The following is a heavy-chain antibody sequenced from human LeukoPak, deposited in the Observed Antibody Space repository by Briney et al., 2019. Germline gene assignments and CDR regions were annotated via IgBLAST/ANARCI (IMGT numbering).Heavy chain of an antibody. CDR2: IRSKAYGATT. Sequence: GRSLRLSCTASGFTFGDYAMSWFRQAPGKGLQWVGYIRSKAYGATTEYAASVKGRFTISRDDSKSIAYLQMNSLKTEDTAVYYCTREYYYHSSGFDYWGRGTLVTVSS. V-gene: IGHV3-49*03. D-gene: IGHD3-22*01. CDR1: GFTFGDYA. CDR3: TREYYYHSSGFDY. J-gene: IGHJ4*02.